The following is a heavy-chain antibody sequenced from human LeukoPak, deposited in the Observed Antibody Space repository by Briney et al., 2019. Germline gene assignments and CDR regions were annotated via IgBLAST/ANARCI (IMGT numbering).Heavy chain of an antibody. V-gene: IGHV3-23*01. CDR1: GFTFSSYA. CDR3: ARDENRWSYFDS. CDR2: FSGSFIGT. J-gene: IGHJ4*02. D-gene: IGHD1-1*01. Sequence: PGGSLRLSCAASGFTFSSYAMSWVRQAPGKGLELVSTFSGSFIGTYYADSVKGRFTISRDNAKNSLYLQMNSLRAEDTAVYYCARDENRWSYFDSWGQGTLVTVSS.